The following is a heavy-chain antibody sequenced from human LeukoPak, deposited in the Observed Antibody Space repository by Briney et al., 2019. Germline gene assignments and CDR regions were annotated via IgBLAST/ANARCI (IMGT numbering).Heavy chain of an antibody. CDR3: AHSGGYSSGWYGPPQNWFDP. J-gene: IGHJ5*02. Sequence: ESGPTLVKPTQTLTLTCTFSRFSLSTSAVGVGWIRQPPGRALEWLALIYWDDDKRYSPSLKSRLTTTKDTSKNQVALTMTNMDPVDTATYYCAHSGGYSSGWYGPPQNWFDPWGQGTLVTVSS. CDR2: IYWDDDK. D-gene: IGHD6-19*01. CDR1: RFSLSTSAVG. V-gene: IGHV2-5*02.